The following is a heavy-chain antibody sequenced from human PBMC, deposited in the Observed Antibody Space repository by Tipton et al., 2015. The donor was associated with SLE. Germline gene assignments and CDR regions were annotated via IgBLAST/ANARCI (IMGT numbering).Heavy chain of an antibody. V-gene: IGHV4-61*01. CDR2: IYYSGST. D-gene: IGHD1-26*01. Sequence: TLSLTCTVSGGSVSSGSYYWSWIRQPPGKGLEWIGYIYYSGSTNYNPSLKSRVTISVDTSKNQFSLQLNSLTAADTAVYFCARAGVGGRDQIEYWGQGTLVTVSS. CDR1: GGSVSSGSYY. CDR3: ARAGVGGRDQIEY. J-gene: IGHJ4*02.